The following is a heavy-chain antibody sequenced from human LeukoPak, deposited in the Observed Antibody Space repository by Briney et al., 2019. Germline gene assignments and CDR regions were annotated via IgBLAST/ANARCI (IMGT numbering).Heavy chain of an antibody. Sequence: PGGSLRLSCAASGFIFSSYAMSWVRQAPGKGLEWVSAISGSGGSTYYADSVKGRFTISKDNSKNTLYLQMNSARAENTAVYYRVKVSDEGDFDYWGQGTLVTVSS. D-gene: IGHD3-16*01. CDR2: ISGSGGST. CDR1: GFIFSSYA. V-gene: IGHV3-23*01. CDR3: VKVSDEGDFDY. J-gene: IGHJ4*02.